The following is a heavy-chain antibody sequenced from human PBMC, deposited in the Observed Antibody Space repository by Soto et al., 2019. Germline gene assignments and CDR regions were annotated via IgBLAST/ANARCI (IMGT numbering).Heavy chain of an antibody. J-gene: IGHJ3*02. V-gene: IGHV4-30-2*01. D-gene: IGHD5-18*01. CDR3: ARDDLYGYFFDI. CDR1: GGSIISGGYS. Sequence: ILSLTCAVSGGSIISGGYSWNWIRQPPGKGLEWIGYIYQSGSTSYNPSLKNRVTISVDRSKNQFSLKLSSVTAADTAVYYCARDDLYGYFFDIWGQGTMVTVSS. CDR2: IYQSGST.